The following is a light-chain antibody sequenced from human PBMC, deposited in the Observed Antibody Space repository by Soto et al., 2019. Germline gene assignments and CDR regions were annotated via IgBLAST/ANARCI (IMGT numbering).Light chain of an antibody. J-gene: IGKJ4*01. V-gene: IGKV3-20*01. CDR1: QSISSNY. CDR2: GAS. CDR3: QQYGTSVT. Sequence: VLTQSPGTMSLSPGERATLSCRASQSISSNYLAWYQQKPGQAPRLLIYGASSRATGITDRFSGSGSGTDFTLTISRLEPEDSAVYYCQQYGTSVTFDGGSKVDIK.